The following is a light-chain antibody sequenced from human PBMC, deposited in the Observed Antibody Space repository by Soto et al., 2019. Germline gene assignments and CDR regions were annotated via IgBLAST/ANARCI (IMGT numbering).Light chain of an antibody. Sequence: DIQMTQSPSTLSASVGDRVTITCRASQSISRWLAWYQQKPGKAPNLLIYEASNLESGVPSRFSGSGSGTEFTLAIRRQQTDDFASYYCQQYNSYSLLTFGGGTKVEIK. J-gene: IGKJ4*01. CDR1: QSISRW. CDR3: QQYNSYSLLT. V-gene: IGKV1-5*03. CDR2: EAS.